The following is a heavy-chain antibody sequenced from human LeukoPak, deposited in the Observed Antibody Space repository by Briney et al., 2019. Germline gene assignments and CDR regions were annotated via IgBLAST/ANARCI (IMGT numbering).Heavy chain of an antibody. D-gene: IGHD6-19*01. Sequence: GGSLRLSCAASGFTFSNAWMNWVRQAPGKGLEWVGRIKSKTDGGTTDYAAPVKGRLTISRDDLKNTLYLQMNSLKIEDTAVYYRTTGSIVVAEDDYWGQGTLVTVSS. CDR2: IKSKTDGGTT. CDR1: GFTFSNAW. CDR3: TTGSIVVAEDDY. J-gene: IGHJ4*02. V-gene: IGHV3-15*01.